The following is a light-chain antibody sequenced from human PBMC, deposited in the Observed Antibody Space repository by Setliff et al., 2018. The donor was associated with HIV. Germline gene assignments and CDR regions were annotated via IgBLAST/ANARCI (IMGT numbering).Light chain of an antibody. Sequence: QSALTQPASVSGSPGQSITISCTGTSSDVGSYNLVSWYQQHPGKAPKLMISDVSNRPSGVSNRFSGSKSGNTASLTISGLHAEDEADYYCSSYTSRTPLYVFGTGTKVTVL. CDR2: DVS. V-gene: IGLV2-14*02. CDR1: SSDVGSYNL. J-gene: IGLJ1*01. CDR3: SSYTSRTPLYV.